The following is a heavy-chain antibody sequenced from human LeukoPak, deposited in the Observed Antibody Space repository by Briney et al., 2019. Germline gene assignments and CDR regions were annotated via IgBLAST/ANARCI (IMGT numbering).Heavy chain of an antibody. J-gene: IGHJ4*02. Sequence: ETLSLTCAVYGGSFSGYSWSWVRQAPGKGLVWVSRINSDGSSTRYADSVKGRFTISRDNTKNTLYLQMNSLRAEDTAVYYCAREVQSDYYDSSGYYETWGQGTLVTVSS. CDR2: INSDGSST. D-gene: IGHD3-22*01. CDR3: AREVQSDYYDSSGYYET. CDR1: GGSFSGYS. V-gene: IGHV3-74*01.